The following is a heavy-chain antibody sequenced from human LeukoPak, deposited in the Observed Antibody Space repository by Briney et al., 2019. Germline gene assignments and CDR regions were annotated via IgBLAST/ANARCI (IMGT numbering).Heavy chain of an antibody. V-gene: IGHV1-2*02. CDR2: INPNSGDT. CDR3: ARGITMVRGVITLQTYYYYYYMDV. D-gene: IGHD3-10*01. Sequence: ASVKVSCKASGYTFTGYYMHWVRQAPGQGLEWMGWINPNSGDTNYAQKFQGRVTITADKSTSTAYMELSSLRSEDTAVYYCARGITMVRGVITLQTYYYYYYMDVWGKGTTVTVSS. CDR1: GYTFTGYY. J-gene: IGHJ6*03.